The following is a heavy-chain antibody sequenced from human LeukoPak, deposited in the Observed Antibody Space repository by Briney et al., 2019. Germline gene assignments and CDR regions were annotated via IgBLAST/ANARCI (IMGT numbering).Heavy chain of an antibody. V-gene: IGHV4-59*01. CDR2: IYYSGST. D-gene: IGHD2-2*01. Sequence: SETLSLTCTVSGGSISSYYWSWIRRPPGKGLEWIGYIYYSGSTNYNPSLKSRVTISVDTSKNQFSLKLSSVTAADTAVYYCARDRIVVVPAAIAGYYYYYGMDVWGKGTTVTVSS. CDR3: ARDRIVVVPAAIAGYYYYYGMDV. CDR1: GGSISSYY. J-gene: IGHJ6*04.